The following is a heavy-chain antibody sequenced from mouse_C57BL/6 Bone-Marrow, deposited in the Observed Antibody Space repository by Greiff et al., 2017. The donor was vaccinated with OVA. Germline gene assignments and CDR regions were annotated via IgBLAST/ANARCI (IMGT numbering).Heavy chain of an antibody. V-gene: IGHV1-72*01. CDR3: ALTTVVARYWYFDV. CDR2: IDPNSGGT. CDR1: GYTFTSYW. D-gene: IGHD1-1*01. J-gene: IGHJ1*03. Sequence: QVQLQQPGAELVKPGASVKLSCKASGYTFTSYWMHWVQQRPGRGLEWIGRIDPNSGGTKYNEKFKSKATLTVDKPSSTTYMQLSSLTSEDSAVYYCALTTVVARYWYFDVWGTGTTVTVSS.